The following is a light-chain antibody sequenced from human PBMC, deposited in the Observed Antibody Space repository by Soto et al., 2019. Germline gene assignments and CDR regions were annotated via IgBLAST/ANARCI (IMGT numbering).Light chain of an antibody. V-gene: IGKV3-20*01. J-gene: IGKJ1*01. CDR2: GAS. CDR3: HQFGSLPRT. Sequence: EIVLTQSPGTLSLSPGERATLSCRASQSVSSNYLAWYQQKPGQAPRLLISGASSRATGISDRFSGSGSGTDFTLTISRLEPEDFAVYYCHQFGSLPRTFGQGTKVDVK. CDR1: QSVSSNY.